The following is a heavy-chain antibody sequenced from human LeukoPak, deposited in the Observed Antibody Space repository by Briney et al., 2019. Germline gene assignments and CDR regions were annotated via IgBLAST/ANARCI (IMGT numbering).Heavy chain of an antibody. V-gene: IGHV3-74*01. D-gene: IGHD6-6*01. J-gene: IGHJ4*02. CDR1: GFSFSGHW. Sequence: PGGSLRLSCTGSGFSFSGHWMHWVRQLPGKGLVWVSRISPTGSTTSYADSVKGRFTVSRDNAKNTLYLQVNNLRAEDTAVYYCARGPNSNWSGLDFWGQGTLLTVSS. CDR2: ISPTGSTT. CDR3: ARGPNSNWSGLDF.